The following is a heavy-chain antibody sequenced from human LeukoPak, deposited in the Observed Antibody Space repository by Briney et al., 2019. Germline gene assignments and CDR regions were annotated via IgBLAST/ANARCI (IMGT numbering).Heavy chain of an antibody. Sequence: PSETLSLTCTVSGGSISSGGYYWSWIRQHPGKGLEWIGYICYSGSTYYNPSLKSRVTISVDTSKNQFSLKLSSVTAADTAVYYCAREGAAAGEFDYWGQGTLVTVSS. J-gene: IGHJ4*02. D-gene: IGHD6-13*01. V-gene: IGHV4-30-4*08. CDR1: GGSISSGGYY. CDR3: AREGAAAGEFDY. CDR2: ICYSGST.